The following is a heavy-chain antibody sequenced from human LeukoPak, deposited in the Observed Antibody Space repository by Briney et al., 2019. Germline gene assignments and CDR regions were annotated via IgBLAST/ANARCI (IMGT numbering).Heavy chain of an antibody. Sequence: SETLSLTCTVSGGSIRSYYWSWIRQPPGKGLEWIGYIYYSGSTNYNPSLKSRVTISVDTSKNQFSLKLSSVTAADTAVYYCARLLEDGYNYYFDYWGQGTLVTVSS. D-gene: IGHD5-12*01. CDR2: IYYSGST. V-gene: IGHV4-59*08. CDR1: GGSIRSYY. CDR3: ARLLEDGYNYYFDY. J-gene: IGHJ4*02.